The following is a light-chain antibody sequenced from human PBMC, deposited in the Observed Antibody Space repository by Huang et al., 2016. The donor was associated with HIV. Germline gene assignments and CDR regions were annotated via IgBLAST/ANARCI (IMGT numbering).Light chain of an antibody. Sequence: EIVMTQSPATLSVSPGERATLSSRASQSISINLLWYQQTPGQAPRLLIDGASTRATGIPARFSGSGSGTEFTLTISSLQSEDFALYYCQQHNTWPYTFGQGTKLEIK. V-gene: IGKV3-15*01. CDR2: GAS. CDR1: QSISIN. CDR3: QQHNTWPYT. J-gene: IGKJ2*01.